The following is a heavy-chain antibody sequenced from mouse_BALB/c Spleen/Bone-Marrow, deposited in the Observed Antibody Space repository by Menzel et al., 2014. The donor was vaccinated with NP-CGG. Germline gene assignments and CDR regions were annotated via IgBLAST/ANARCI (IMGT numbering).Heavy chain of an antibody. CDR2: ISYSGST. J-gene: IGHJ3*01. Sequence: VQLQQPGPGLVKPSQSLSLTCTVTGYSITSDYAWNWIRQFPGNKLEWMGYISYSGSTSYNPSLKSRISITRDTSKNQFFLQLNSVTTEDTATYYCARGITTAWFAYWGQGTLVTVSA. CDR1: GYSITSDYA. V-gene: IGHV3-2*02. CDR3: ARGITTAWFAY. D-gene: IGHD2-4*01.